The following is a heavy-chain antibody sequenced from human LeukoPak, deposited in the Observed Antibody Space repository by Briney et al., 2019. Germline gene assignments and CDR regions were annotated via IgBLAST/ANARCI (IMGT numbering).Heavy chain of an antibody. V-gene: IGHV3-9*01. D-gene: IGHD5-18*01. CDR3: AKDSSYGPLTDFDY. Sequence: GRSQRLSCAASGFTFDDYAMHWVRQAPGKGLEWASGISWNSGSIGYADSVKGRFTISRDNAKNSLYLQMNSLRAEDTALYYCAKDSSYGPLTDFDYWGQGTLVTVSS. CDR1: GFTFDDYA. CDR2: ISWNSGSI. J-gene: IGHJ4*02.